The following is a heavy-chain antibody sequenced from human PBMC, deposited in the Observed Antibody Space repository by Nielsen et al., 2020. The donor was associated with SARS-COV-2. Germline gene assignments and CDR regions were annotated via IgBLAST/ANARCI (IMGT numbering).Heavy chain of an antibody. J-gene: IGHJ4*02. D-gene: IGHD5-12*01. CDR3: ARSYYDYYFDY. CDR1: GFTFSSYG. Sequence: GGPLRLSCAASGFTFSSYGMHWVRQAPGKGLEWVAVIWYDGSNKYYADSVKGRFTISRDNSKNTLYLQMNSLRAEDTAVYYCARSYYDYYFDYWGQGTLVTVSS. V-gene: IGHV3-33*01. CDR2: IWYDGSNK.